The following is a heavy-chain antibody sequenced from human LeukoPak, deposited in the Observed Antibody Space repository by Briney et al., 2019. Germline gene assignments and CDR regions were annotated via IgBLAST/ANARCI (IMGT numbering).Heavy chain of an antibody. D-gene: IGHD4-17*01. V-gene: IGHV4-59*01. CDR2: MYYSGST. Sequence: SETLSLTCTVSGASISSYYWSWIRQPPGKGLEWIGFMYYSGSTNYNPSLKSRVTISVDTSKSQLSLKLSSVTAADTAVYYCARGDYGDYVNWGQGTLVTVSS. J-gene: IGHJ4*02. CDR3: ARGDYGDYVN. CDR1: GASISSYY.